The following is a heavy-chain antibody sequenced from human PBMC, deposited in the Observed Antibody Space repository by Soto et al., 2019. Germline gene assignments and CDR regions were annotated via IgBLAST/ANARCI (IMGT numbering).Heavy chain of an antibody. Sequence: PSETLSLTCTVSGGSISSYYWSWIRQPPGKGLEWIGLIYDSGYTNYSPSLKSRVTLSVDTSKNQFSLRLNSVTAADTAVYYCARVTGTSGYFDYWGRGALVTVSS. D-gene: IGHD1-1*01. CDR3: ARVTGTSGYFDY. J-gene: IGHJ4*02. V-gene: IGHV4-59*01. CDR2: IYDSGYT. CDR1: GGSISSYY.